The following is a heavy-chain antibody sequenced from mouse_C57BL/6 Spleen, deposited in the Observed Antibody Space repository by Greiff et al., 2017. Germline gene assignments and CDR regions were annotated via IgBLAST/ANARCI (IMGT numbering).Heavy chain of an antibody. D-gene: IGHD2-3*01. Sequence: VQLQQSGTVLARPGASVKLSCKTSGYTFTSYWMHWVKQRPGQGLEWIGAIYPGNSDTSYNQKFKGKAKLTAVTSASTAYMDLSSLTNEDAAVYYCTRLNDGFFDYWGQGTTLTVSS. V-gene: IGHV1-5*01. CDR3: TRLNDGFFDY. J-gene: IGHJ2*01. CDR2: IYPGNSDT. CDR1: GYTFTSYW.